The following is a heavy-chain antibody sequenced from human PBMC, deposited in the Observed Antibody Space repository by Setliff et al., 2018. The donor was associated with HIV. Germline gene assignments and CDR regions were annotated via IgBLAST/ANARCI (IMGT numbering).Heavy chain of an antibody. D-gene: IGHD6-13*01. J-gene: IGHJ6*03. V-gene: IGHV1-69*10. CDR3: ARSPSIAAAGTYYYYMDV. Sequence: SVKVSCKASGGTFSSYAISWVRQAPGQGLEWMGGIIPILGIANYAQKFQGRVTITTDESTSTAYMELSSLRSEDTAVYYCARSPSIAAAGTYYYYMDVWGKGTTVTVSS. CDR1: GGTFSSYA. CDR2: IIPILGIA.